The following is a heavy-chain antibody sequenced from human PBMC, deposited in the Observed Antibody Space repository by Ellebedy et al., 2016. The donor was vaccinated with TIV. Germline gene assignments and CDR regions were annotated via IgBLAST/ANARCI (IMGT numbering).Heavy chain of an antibody. D-gene: IGHD3-22*01. Sequence: ESLKISCTVSGGSISSYYWSWIRQPPGKGLEWIGYIYYSGSTNYNPSLKSRVTISVDTSKNQFSLKLSSVTAADTAVYYCARHPYDSSAPFDYWGQGTLVTVSS. CDR3: ARHPYDSSAPFDY. V-gene: IGHV4-59*08. CDR2: IYYSGST. CDR1: GGSISSYY. J-gene: IGHJ4*02.